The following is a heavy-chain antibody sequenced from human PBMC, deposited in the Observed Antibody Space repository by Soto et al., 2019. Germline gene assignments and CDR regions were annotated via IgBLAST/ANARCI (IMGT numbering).Heavy chain of an antibody. CDR2: IYYNGFT. J-gene: IGHJ5*02. CDR1: GGSISSSISY. Sequence: ETLSLTCTVSGGSISSSISYWGWTRQPPGKGLEWIGSIYYNGFTYYNPSLKSRVTMSVDTSKNQFSLKLRSVTAADTALYYCARKDDFWSGSGSFDPWGQGTLVTVSS. D-gene: IGHD3-3*01. CDR3: ARKDDFWSGSGSFDP. V-gene: IGHV4-39*01.